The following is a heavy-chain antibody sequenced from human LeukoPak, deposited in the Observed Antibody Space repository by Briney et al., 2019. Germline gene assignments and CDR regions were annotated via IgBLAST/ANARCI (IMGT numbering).Heavy chain of an antibody. CDR2: ISWNSGSI. CDR3: AKDRSYGSGSYWLDFDY. J-gene: IGHJ4*02. D-gene: IGHD3-10*01. CDR1: GFTFDDYA. Sequence: GRSLRLSCAASGFTFDDYAMHWVRQAPGKGLEWVSGISWNSGSIGYADSVKGRFTISRDNAKNSLYLQMNGLRAEDTALYYCAKDRSYGSGSYWLDFDYWGQGTLVTVSS. V-gene: IGHV3-9*01.